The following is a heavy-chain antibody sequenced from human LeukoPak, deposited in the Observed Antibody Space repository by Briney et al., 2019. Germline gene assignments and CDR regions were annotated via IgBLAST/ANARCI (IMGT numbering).Heavy chain of an antibody. D-gene: IGHD6-13*01. V-gene: IGHV3-21*01. CDR3: ARDSIAVATDFDY. CDR1: GFTFSNHN. J-gene: IGHJ4*02. Sequence: GGSLTLSCAASGFTFSNHNMNWLRQTPGKGLEGFSYISSSSSYTHYADSVQGRFTISRDNAKNSRYLQMNSLRAEDTAVYYCARDSIAVATDFDYWGQGTLVTVSP. CDR2: ISSSSSYT.